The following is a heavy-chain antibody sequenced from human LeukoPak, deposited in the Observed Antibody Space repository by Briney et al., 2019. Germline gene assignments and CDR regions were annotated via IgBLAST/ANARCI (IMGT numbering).Heavy chain of an antibody. V-gene: IGHV3-7*03. CDR1: AFTFSSYW. CDR2: IKDDGSEK. CDR3: ARNGMDV. Sequence: GGSLRLSCAGSAFTFSSYWMSWVRQAPGKGPEWVANIKDDGSEKYYLDSVKGRFTISRDNAKNSLYLQMNSLRAEDTAVYYCARNGMDVWGQGTTVTVSS. J-gene: IGHJ6*02.